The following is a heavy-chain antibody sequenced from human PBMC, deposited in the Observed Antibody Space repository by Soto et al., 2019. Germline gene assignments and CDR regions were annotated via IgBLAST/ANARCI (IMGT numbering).Heavy chain of an antibody. CDR1: GFTFSSYG. V-gene: IGHV3-30*18. CDR2: ISYDGSNK. CDR3: AKIRTDYGMDV. J-gene: IGHJ6*02. Sequence: QVQLVESGGGVVQPGRSLRLSCAASGFTFSSYGMHWVRQAPGKGLVWVAVISYDGSNKYYADSVKGRFTISRDNSKNALYLQMNSLRAEDTAVYYCAKIRTDYGMDVWGQGTTVTVSS. D-gene: IGHD2-21*02.